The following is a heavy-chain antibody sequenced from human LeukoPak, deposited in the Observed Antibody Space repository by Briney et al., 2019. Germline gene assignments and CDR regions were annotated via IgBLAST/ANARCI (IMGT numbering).Heavy chain of an antibody. D-gene: IGHD3-9*01. CDR2: IIGDGITT. CDR1: GFTFSPYT. J-gene: IGHJ6*04. V-gene: IGHV3-64*02. CDR3: ARERAGYYLDV. Sequence: GGSLRLSCAASGFTFSPYTMPWVRQAPGKGLEFVSAIIGDGITTYYADSVKGRFTVSRDNSKSNLYLQMGSPTAEDMAVYYCARERAGYYLDVWGKGTTVTVFS.